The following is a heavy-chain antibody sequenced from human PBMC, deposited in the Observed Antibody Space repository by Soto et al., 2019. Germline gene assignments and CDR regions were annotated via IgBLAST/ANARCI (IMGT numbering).Heavy chain of an antibody. J-gene: IGHJ5*02. CDR2: IWYDGSNE. Sequence: PGGSLRLSCVASGFTFSFYAMHWVRQAPGKGLEWVAVIWYDGSNEYYTDSVRGRFTISRDNSKNTLYLQMNSLRAEDTAMYYCARDRLSYYESSAPLLTWFDPWGQGALDTVSS. CDR3: ARDRLSYYESSAPLLTWFDP. V-gene: IGHV3-33*01. D-gene: IGHD3-22*01. CDR1: GFTFSFYA.